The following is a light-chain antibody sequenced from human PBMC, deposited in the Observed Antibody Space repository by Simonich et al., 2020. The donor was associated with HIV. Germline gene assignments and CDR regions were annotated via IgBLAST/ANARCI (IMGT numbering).Light chain of an antibody. V-gene: IGKV4-1*01. CDR1: QSVLYSSNNKNY. CDR3: QQYYNTLWT. J-gene: IGKJ1*01. CDR2: WAS. Sequence: DIVMTQSPDSLAVSLGERATINCKSSQSVLYSSNNKNYLAWYQQKPGQPPKLLIHWASSRESGVPDLFSGSGSGTDFTLTISSLQAEDVAVYYCQQYYNTLWTFGQGTKVEIK.